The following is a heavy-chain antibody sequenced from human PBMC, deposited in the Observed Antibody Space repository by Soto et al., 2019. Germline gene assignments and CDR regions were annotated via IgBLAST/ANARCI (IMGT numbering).Heavy chain of an antibody. CDR3: ARGYQGSGYIAFDI. Sequence: KPSETLSLTCAVSGGYISGGYYSWSWIRQPPGKGLEWIGFIYNSGSTYCNSSLKSRVTISVDTSKNQFSLRLSSVTAADTAVYYCARGYQGSGYIAFDIWGQGTMVTVSS. V-gene: IGHV4-30-2*01. D-gene: IGHD3-22*01. J-gene: IGHJ3*02. CDR1: GGYISGGYYS. CDR2: IYNSGST.